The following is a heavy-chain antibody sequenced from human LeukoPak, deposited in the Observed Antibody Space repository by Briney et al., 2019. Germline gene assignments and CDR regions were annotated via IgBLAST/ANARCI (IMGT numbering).Heavy chain of an antibody. V-gene: IGHV3-23*01. CDR3: AKGIQLWSQMYYFDY. J-gene: IGHJ4*02. CDR1: GFTFSSYA. D-gene: IGHD5-18*01. Sequence: PGGSLRLSCAASGFTFSSYAMSWVRQAPGKGLEWVSAISGSGGSTYYADSVKGRFTISRDNSKNTLYLQMNSPRAEDTAVYYCAKGIQLWSQMYYFDYWGQGTLVTVSS. CDR2: ISGSGGST.